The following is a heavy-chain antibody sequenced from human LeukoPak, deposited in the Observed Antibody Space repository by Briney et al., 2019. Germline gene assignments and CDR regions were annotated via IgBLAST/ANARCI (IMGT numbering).Heavy chain of an antibody. CDR3: ARDDPDYDSSGYCFDY. Sequence: GGSLRLSCAASGFTFSDAWMSWVRQAPGKGLEWVSAIYTDGSTYYADSVEGRFTISRDNSKNTLYLQMNSLRAEDTAMYYCARDDPDYDSSGYCFDYWGQGTLVTVSS. V-gene: IGHV3-66*01. D-gene: IGHD3-22*01. CDR1: GFTFSDAW. J-gene: IGHJ4*02. CDR2: IYTDGST.